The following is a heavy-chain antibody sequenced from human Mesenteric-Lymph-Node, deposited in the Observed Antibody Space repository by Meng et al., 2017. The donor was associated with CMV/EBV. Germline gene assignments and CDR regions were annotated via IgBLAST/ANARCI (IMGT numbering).Heavy chain of an antibody. CDR1: GFSLTTGGLS. CDR3: ALNNWGSYEN. Sequence: SGPTLVKPTQTLTLTCTFSGFSLTTGGLSVGWIRQPPGKALEWLALIYWHDEIRYNPSLKSRLTITKDISKNEVVLTMTTMDPVDTATYFCALNNWGSYENWGQGTLVTVSS. V-gene: IGHV2-5*01. D-gene: IGHD7-27*01. CDR2: IYWHDEI. J-gene: IGHJ4*02.